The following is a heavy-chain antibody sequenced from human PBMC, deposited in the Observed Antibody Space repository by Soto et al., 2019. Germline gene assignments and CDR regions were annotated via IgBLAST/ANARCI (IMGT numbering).Heavy chain of an antibody. V-gene: IGHV4-34*01. J-gene: IGHJ6*02. CDR3: ARGPFVLRFLDWFQPDYYYYGMDV. CDR2: INHSGST. Sequence: KPSETLSLTCAVYGGSFSGYYWSWIRQPPGKGLEWIGEINHSGSTNYNPSLKSRVTISVDTSKNQFSLKLSSVTAADTAVYYCARGPFVLRFLDWFQPDYYYYGMDVWGQGTMVTVSS. D-gene: IGHD3-3*01. CDR1: GGSFSGYY.